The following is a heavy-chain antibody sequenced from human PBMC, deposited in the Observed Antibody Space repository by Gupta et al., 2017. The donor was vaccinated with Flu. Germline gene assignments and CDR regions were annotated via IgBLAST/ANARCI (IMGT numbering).Heavy chain of an antibody. J-gene: IGHJ4*02. CDR1: GFTFDDYT. D-gene: IGHD6-19*01. V-gene: IGHV3-43*01. CDR2: ISWDGGST. CDR3: AKDTGIAVAGTGYFDY. Sequence: EVQLVESGGVVVQPGGSLRLSCAASGFTFDDYTMHWVRQAPGKGLEWVSLISWDGGSTYYADSVKGRFTISRDNSKNSLDLQMNSLRTEETALYYCAKDTGIAVAGTGYFDYWGQGTLVTVSS.